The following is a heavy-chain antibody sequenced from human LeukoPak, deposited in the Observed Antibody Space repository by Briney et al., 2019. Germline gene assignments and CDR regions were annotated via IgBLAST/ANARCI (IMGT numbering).Heavy chain of an antibody. CDR3: VKEAAFYDH. D-gene: IGHD6-13*01. CDR1: GFTFSRSP. V-gene: IGHV3-64D*06. CDR2: ISSDGVST. Sequence: PGGSLRLSCSASGFTFSRSPMHWVRQAPGKGLEYVSAISSDGVSTYYGASVKGRFTISRDSSKNTLYLQMSSLRVEDTALYYCVKEAAFYDHWGPGTLVTVSS. J-gene: IGHJ5*02.